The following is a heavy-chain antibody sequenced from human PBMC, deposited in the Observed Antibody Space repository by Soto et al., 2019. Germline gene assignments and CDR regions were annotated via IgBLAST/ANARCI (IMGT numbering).Heavy chain of an antibody. CDR3: ARGRSSSSPPAGDYYGVDV. CDR1: GGTFSSYA. CDR2: IIPIFVTA. V-gene: IGHV1-69*01. Sequence: QVQLVQSGAEVKKPGSSVKVSCKASGGTFSSYAISWVRQAPGQGLEWMGGIIPIFVTANYAQKFQGRVTVTADEATSSAYMELSSLRSEDTAVYYCARGRSSSSPPAGDYYGVDVWGQGTTVTVSS. D-gene: IGHD6-6*01. J-gene: IGHJ6*02.